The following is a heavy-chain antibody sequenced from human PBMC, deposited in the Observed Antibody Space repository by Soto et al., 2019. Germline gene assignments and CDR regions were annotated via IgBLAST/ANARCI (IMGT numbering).Heavy chain of an antibody. V-gene: IGHV4-30-4*01. CDR1: GGSISSGDYY. CDR3: ARGDCSSTSCRTYYYYGMDV. J-gene: IGHJ6*02. CDR2: IYYSGST. D-gene: IGHD2-2*01. Sequence: SETLSLTCTVSGGSISSGDYYWSWIRQPPGKGLEWIGYIYYSGSTYYNPSLKSRVTISVDTSKNQFSLKLSSVTAVDTAVYYCARGDCSSTSCRTYYYYGMDVWGQGTTVTVSS.